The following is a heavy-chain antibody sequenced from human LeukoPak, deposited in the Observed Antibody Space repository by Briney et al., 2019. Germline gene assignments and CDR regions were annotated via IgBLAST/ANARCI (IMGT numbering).Heavy chain of an antibody. CDR3: AKEGRLTVAAVVVENYFDY. D-gene: IGHD3-22*01. V-gene: IGHV3-23*01. CDR1: GFTFSSYS. Sequence: PGGSLRLSCAASGFTFSSYSMNWVRQAPGKGLEWVSGISGSGGDTYYSDSVKGRFTISRDNAKTTVYLQMNSLRTEDTAEYYCAKEGRLTVAAVVVENYFDYWGQGTPVTVSS. CDR2: ISGSGGDT. J-gene: IGHJ4*02.